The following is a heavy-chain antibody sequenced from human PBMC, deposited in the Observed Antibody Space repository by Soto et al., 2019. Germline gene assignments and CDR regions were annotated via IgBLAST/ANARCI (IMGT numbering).Heavy chain of an antibody. CDR3: AKGGSSGWTHWYFDL. D-gene: IGHD6-19*01. J-gene: IGHJ2*01. CDR2: ISGSGGST. CDR1: GFTFSSYA. Sequence: EVQLLESGGGLVQPGGSLRLSCAASGFTFSSYAMSWVRQAPGKGLEWVSAISGSGGSTYYADSVKGRFTISRDNSKNTLYPQMNSLRAEDTAVYYCAKGGSSGWTHWYFDLRGRGTLVTVSS. V-gene: IGHV3-23*01.